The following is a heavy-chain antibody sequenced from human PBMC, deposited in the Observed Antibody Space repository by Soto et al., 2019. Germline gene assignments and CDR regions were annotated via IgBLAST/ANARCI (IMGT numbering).Heavy chain of an antibody. D-gene: IGHD6-6*01. V-gene: IGHV1-69*13. CDR2: IIPIFGTA. CDR3: ARDRQQLVLILEFDY. Sequence: GASVKVSCKASGGTFSSYAISWVRQAPGQGLEWMGGIIPIFGTANYAQKFQGRVTITADESTSTAYMELSSLRSEDTAVYYCARDRQQLVLILEFDYWGQGTLVTVSS. J-gene: IGHJ4*02. CDR1: GGTFSSYA.